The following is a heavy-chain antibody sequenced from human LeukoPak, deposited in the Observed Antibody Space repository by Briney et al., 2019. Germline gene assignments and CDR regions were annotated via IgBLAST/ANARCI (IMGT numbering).Heavy chain of an antibody. CDR1: GFALKNYG. D-gene: IGHD3-10*01. Sequence: PGGSLRLSCAISGFALKNYGVNWVRQAPGKGLEWVSKIGPRDTTTYYAGSVKGRFTVSRDDSKNSLYLQMNNLRAEDTAVYYCARGFGSGSFYFWGQGILVTVSS. CDR3: ARGFGSGSFYF. V-gene: IGHV3-48*04. J-gene: IGHJ4*02. CDR2: IGPRDTTT.